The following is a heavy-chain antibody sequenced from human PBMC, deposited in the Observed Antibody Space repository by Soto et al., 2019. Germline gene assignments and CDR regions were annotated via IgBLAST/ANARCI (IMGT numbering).Heavy chain of an antibody. CDR3: AKIGPHYYGSGPPFDY. Sequence: EVQLLESGGGLVQPGGSLRLSCAASGFTFSSYAMSWVRQAPGKGLEWVSAISGSGGSTYYADSVKGRFTISRDNSKNTLYLQMNSLRAEDTAVYYCAKIGPHYYGSGPPFDYWGQGTLVTVSS. CDR2: ISGSGGST. CDR1: GFTFSSYA. V-gene: IGHV3-23*01. J-gene: IGHJ4*02. D-gene: IGHD3-10*01.